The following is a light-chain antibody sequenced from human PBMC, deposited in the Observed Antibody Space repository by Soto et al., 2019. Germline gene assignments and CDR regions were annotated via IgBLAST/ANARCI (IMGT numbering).Light chain of an antibody. CDR1: SGDIGSYNR. CDR3: SSYTNINTRPCV. Sequence: QSALPQPASVSGSPGQSITISCTGTSGDIGSYNRVSWYQQHPGKAPKLIIYEVTDRPSGVSNRFSGSKSGNTASLTISGLQAEDEAEYFCSSYTNINTRPCVFGTGTKLNVL. J-gene: IGLJ1*01. CDR2: EVT. V-gene: IGLV2-14*01.